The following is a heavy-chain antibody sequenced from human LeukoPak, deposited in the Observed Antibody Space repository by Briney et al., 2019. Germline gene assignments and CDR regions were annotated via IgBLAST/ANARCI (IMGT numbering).Heavy chain of an antibody. CDR3: ARHYDSYFYYYLDL. D-gene: IGHD4-17*01. Sequence: PSQTLSLTCTVSGGSISSGDYYWVWIRQPPGKGLEWIGSLYHPDSTYYNPSLKSRVTMSVDTSRNQFSLKLSFVTAADTAVYYCARHYDSYFYYYLDLWGTGTTVTVSS. CDR1: GGSISSGDYY. J-gene: IGHJ6*03. CDR2: LYHPDST. V-gene: IGHV4-39*01.